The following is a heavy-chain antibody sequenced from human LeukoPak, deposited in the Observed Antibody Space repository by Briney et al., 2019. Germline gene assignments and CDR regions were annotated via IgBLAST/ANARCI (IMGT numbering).Heavy chain of an antibody. CDR2: INSDGSST. V-gene: IGHV3-74*01. D-gene: IGHD3-22*01. Sequence: GGSLRLSCAASGFTFSSYWMHWVRQAPGKGLVWVSRINSDGSSTSYANSVKGRFTISRDNSKNTLYLQMNSLRAEDTAVYYCAKDYDSSGYYYAHYYYMDVWGKGTTATISS. CDR1: GFTFSSYW. CDR3: AKDYDSSGYYYAHYYYMDV. J-gene: IGHJ6*03.